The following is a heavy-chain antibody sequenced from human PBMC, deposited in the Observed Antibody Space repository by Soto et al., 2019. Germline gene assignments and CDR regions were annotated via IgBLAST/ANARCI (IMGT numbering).Heavy chain of an antibody. CDR2: IYHSGST. J-gene: IGHJ4*02. D-gene: IGHD6-6*01. V-gene: IGHV4-30-2*01. CDR1: GGSISSGGYP. Sequence: SETLSLTCAVSGGSISSGGYPWSWIRQPPGKGLEWIGYIYHSGSTYYNPSLESRVTISVDRSKNQFSLKLSSVTAADTAVYYCARARAGIAARPSYFDYWGQGTLVTVSS. CDR3: ARARAGIAARPSYFDY.